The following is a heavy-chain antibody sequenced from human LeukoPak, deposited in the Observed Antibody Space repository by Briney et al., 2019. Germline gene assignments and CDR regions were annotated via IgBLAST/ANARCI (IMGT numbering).Heavy chain of an antibody. CDR3: ATDGNFDL. V-gene: IGHV4-4*07. J-gene: IGHJ2*01. D-gene: IGHD1-26*01. CDR2: IYTSGTT. CDR1: GGSISNYY. Sequence: SETLSLTCTVSGGSISNYYWNWIRQPAGKGLEWIGRIYTSGTTNYNPSLKSRVTMSVDTSKNQFSLKLTSVTAADTAVYYCATDGNFDLWGRGTLVTVSS.